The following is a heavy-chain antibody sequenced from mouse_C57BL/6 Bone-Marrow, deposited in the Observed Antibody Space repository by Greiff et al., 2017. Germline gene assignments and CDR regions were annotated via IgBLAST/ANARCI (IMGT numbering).Heavy chain of an antibody. J-gene: IGHJ2*01. CDR1: GYTFTDYY. CDR2: INPYNGGT. CDR3: ASRTTVVAPYYFDY. D-gene: IGHD1-1*01. V-gene: IGHV1-19*01. Sequence: EVKLQESGPVLVKPGASVKMSCKASGYTFTDYYMNWVKQSHGKSLEWIGVINPYNGGTSYNQKFKGKATLTVDKSSSTAYMELNSLTSEDSAVYYCASRTTVVAPYYFDYWCQGTTLTVSS.